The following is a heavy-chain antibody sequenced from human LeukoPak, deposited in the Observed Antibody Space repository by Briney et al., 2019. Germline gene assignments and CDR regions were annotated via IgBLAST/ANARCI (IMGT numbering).Heavy chain of an antibody. Sequence: SETLSLTCTVSGGSISSSNYYWGWIRQPPGKGLEWIGYIYYSGSTYYNPSLKSRVTISVDTSKNQFSLKLSSVTAADTAVYYCARQRSPPYWYFDLWGRGTLVTVSS. CDR2: IYYSGST. V-gene: IGHV4-30-4*08. J-gene: IGHJ2*01. CDR1: GGSISSSNYY. CDR3: ARQRSPPYWYFDL.